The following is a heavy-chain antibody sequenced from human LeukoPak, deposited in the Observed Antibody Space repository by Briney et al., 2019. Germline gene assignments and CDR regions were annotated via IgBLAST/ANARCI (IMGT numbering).Heavy chain of an antibody. CDR3: ASVPGIGAFDI. CDR1: GFTFSIYS. D-gene: IGHD1-14*01. Sequence: GGSLRLSCAASGFTFSIYSFNWVRQAPGKGLEWVSYISRSSNTIYYADSVKGRFTVSRDNAKNSLYLQMNSLRAEDTAVYYCASVPGIGAFDIWGQGTTVTVAS. CDR2: ISRSSNTI. J-gene: IGHJ3*02. V-gene: IGHV3-48*04.